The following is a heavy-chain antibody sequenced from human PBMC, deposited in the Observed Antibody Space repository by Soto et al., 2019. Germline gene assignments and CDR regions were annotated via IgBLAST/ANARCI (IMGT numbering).Heavy chain of an antibody. J-gene: IGHJ4*02. CDR3: ARGSVRGAFTYYFDY. CDR2: IDYRGNT. CDR1: GVSITSYY. V-gene: IGHV4-59*01. Sequence: ETLSLTCTVSGVSITSYYWGCIRQPPGKGLEWIGFIDYRGNTNYNPSLMSRVTISEDTSKNQFSLKLNSVTAADTAVYYCARGSVRGAFTYYFDYWGQGTLVTVSS. D-gene: IGHD3-10*01.